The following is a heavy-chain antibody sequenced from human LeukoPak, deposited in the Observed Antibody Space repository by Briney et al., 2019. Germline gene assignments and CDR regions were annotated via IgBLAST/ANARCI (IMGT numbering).Heavy chain of an antibody. Sequence: GFLRLSCAASGFTFSDYAMSWVRQAPGRGLEWVSGISGSGVITNYADSVKGRFTISRDNSKNTLYLQMNSLRAEDTAVYYCAKSLVGTTTRVGWGQGTLVTVSS. D-gene: IGHD1-26*01. CDR1: GFTFSDYA. CDR3: AKSLVGTTTRVG. CDR2: ISGSGVIT. J-gene: IGHJ4*02. V-gene: IGHV3-23*01.